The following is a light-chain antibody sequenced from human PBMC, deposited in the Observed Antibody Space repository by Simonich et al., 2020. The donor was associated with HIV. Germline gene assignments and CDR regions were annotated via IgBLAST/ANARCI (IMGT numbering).Light chain of an antibody. Sequence: EIVMTQSPATLSVSPGERATPSCRASQSISNNLAWYQQKPCQAPRILIYGASTRATGIPARFSGSGSGTEVTLTVSSLQSEDFAVYYCQQYNYWYTFGQGTKLEIK. J-gene: IGKJ2*01. CDR1: QSISNN. CDR2: GAS. V-gene: IGKV3-15*01. CDR3: QQYNYWYT.